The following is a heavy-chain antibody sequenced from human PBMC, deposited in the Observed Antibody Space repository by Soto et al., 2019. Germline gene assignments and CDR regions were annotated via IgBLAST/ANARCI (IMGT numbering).Heavy chain of an antibody. V-gene: IGHV3-66*01. CDR3: ARSYGDYEEAFDY. Sequence: GGSLRLSCAASGFTVSSNYMSWVRQAPGKGLEWVSVIYSGGSTYYADSVKGRFTISRDNSKNTLYLQMNSLRAEDTAVYYCARSYGDYEEAFDYWGQGTLVTVSS. D-gene: IGHD4-17*01. J-gene: IGHJ4*02. CDR1: GFTVSSNY. CDR2: IYSGGST.